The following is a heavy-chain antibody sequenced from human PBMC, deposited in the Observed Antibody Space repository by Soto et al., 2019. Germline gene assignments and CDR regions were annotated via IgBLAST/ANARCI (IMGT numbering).Heavy chain of an antibody. Sequence: GGSLRLSCAASGFTFTSCAMSWVRQAPGKGLEWVSSISGSGSGGSTYYADSVKGRFTISRDNFKDTLFLQMNSLRAEDTAVYYCAKAPPTYDFPYYFDSWGQGTLVTVSS. J-gene: IGHJ4*02. CDR3: AKAPPTYDFPYYFDS. D-gene: IGHD3-3*01. CDR2: ISGSGSGGST. V-gene: IGHV3-23*01. CDR1: GFTFTSCA.